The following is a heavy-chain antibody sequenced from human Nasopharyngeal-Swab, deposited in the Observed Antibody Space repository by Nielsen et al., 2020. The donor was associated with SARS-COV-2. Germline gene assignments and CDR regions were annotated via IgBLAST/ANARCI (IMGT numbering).Heavy chain of an antibody. CDR1: GGSLRSGDYY. CDR3: VRDWSSPSKTAFDY. J-gene: IGHJ4*02. CDR2: IYTNGGT. Sequence: SETLSLTCDVFGGSLRSGDYYWSWIRQPAGAGLEWIGRIYTNGGTNYNPSLTSRVTISVDMSKNQFSLKLTSVTAADTAVYYCVRDWSSPSKTAFDYWGQGILVTVSS. V-gene: IGHV4-61*02. D-gene: IGHD6-6*01.